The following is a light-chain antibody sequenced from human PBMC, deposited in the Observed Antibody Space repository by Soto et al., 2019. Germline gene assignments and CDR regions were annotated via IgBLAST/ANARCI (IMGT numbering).Light chain of an antibody. V-gene: IGLV2-11*01. J-gene: IGLJ1*01. CDR3: CSYAGSYTLYV. CDR2: DVS. Sequence: QSVLTQPRSVSGSPGQSVTISCTGTSSDVGGYNYVSWYQQHPGKAPKLMIYDVSKRPSGVPDRFSGSKSGNTASLTISGLQAEDEADYSSCSYAGSYTLYVFGTGTKVTVL. CDR1: SSDVGGYNY.